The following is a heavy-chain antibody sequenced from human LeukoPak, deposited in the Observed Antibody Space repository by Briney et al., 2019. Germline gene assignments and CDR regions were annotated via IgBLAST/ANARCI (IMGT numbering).Heavy chain of an antibody. CDR1: GGTFSSYA. Sequence: SVKVSCKASGGTFSSYAISWVRQAPGQGLEWMGGIIPIFGTANYAQKFQGRVTITADESTSTAYMELSSLRSDDTAVYYCARARYDILTGQYYYYMDVWGKGTTVTVSS. CDR3: ARARYDILTGQYYYYMDV. V-gene: IGHV1-69*13. J-gene: IGHJ6*03. CDR2: IIPIFGTA. D-gene: IGHD3-9*01.